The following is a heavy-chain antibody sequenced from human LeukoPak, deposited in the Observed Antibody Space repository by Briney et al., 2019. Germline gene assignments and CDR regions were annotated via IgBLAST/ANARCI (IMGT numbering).Heavy chain of an antibody. V-gene: IGHV3-30*03. CDR3: ATTSRTYYYDSSGYYDAFDI. CDR2: ISYDGSNK. D-gene: IGHD3-22*01. J-gene: IGHJ3*02. Sequence: PGGSLRLSCAASGFTYSSYGMHWVRQAPGKGLEWVAVISYDGSNKYYADSVKGRFTISRDNSKNTLYLQMNSLRAEDTAVYYCATTSRTYYYDSSGYYDAFDIWGQGTMVTVSS. CDR1: GFTYSSYG.